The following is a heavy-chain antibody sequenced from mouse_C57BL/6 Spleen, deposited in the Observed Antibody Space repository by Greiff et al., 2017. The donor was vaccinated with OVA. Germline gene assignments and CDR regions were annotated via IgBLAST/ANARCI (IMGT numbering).Heavy chain of an antibody. J-gene: IGHJ3*01. D-gene: IGHD3-2*02. CDR2: INPSTGGT. CDR3: ARGRESSGYVDWFAY. Sequence: VQLQQSGPELVKPGASVKISCKASGYSFTGYYMNWVKQSPEKSLEWIGEINPSTGGTTYNQKFKAKATLTVDKSSSTAYMRLKSLTSEDSAVYYCARGRESSGYVDWFAYWGQGTLVTVSA. CDR1: GYSFTGYY. V-gene: IGHV1-42*01.